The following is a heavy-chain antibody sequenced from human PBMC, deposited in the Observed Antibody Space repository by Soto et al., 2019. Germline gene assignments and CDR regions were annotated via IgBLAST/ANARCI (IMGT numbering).Heavy chain of an antibody. J-gene: IGHJ4*02. CDR3: ARDLPRNAGGFDY. CDR1: GGSISSYY. D-gene: IGHD2-15*01. V-gene: IGHV4-59*01. Sequence: SETLSLTCTVSGGSISSYYWSWIRQPPGKGLEWIGYIYYSGSTNYNPSLKSRVTISVDTSKNQFSLKLSSVTAADTAVYYCARDLPRNAGGFDYWGQGTLVTVSS. CDR2: IYYSGST.